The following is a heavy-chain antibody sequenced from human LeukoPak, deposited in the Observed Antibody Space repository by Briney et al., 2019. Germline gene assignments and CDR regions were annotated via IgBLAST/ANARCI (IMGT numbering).Heavy chain of an antibody. CDR2: ISGNGGST. Sequence: GGSLRLSCAASEFTFSSYAMSWVRQAPGKGLEWVSGISGNGGSTYYADSVKGRFTISRDNAKNSLYLQMNSLRAEDTAVYYCARDDVHYDSSGNLNWFDPWGQGTLVTVSS. CDR3: ARDDVHYDSSGNLNWFDP. D-gene: IGHD3-22*01. V-gene: IGHV3-23*01. J-gene: IGHJ5*02. CDR1: EFTFSSYA.